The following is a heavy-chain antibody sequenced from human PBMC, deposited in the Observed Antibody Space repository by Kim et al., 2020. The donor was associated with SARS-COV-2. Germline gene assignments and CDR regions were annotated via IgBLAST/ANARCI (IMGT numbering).Heavy chain of an antibody. CDR1: EFTFDDYA. CDR3: AKAFTVVRGVIKGYFDY. CDR2: ISWNSGSI. Sequence: GGSLRLSCAASEFTFDDYAMHWVRQAPGKGLEWVSGISWNSGSIGYADSVKGRFTISRDNAKNSLYLQMNSLRAEDTALYYCAKAFTVVRGVIKGYFDYWGQGTLVTVSS. J-gene: IGHJ4*02. D-gene: IGHD3-10*01. V-gene: IGHV3-9*01.